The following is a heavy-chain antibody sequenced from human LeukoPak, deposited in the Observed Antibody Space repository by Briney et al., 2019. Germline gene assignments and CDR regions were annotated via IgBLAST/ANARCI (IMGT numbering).Heavy chain of an antibody. Sequence: AGGSLRLSCAASGFPISSYWMSWVRQVPGKGLESVAHIKHDSSETYYVDTVRGRFIISRDNAKNSLYLQMNSLRVEGTAVYHCARGPTDFDASDIWGHGTLVTVSS. CDR3: ARGPTDFDASDI. V-gene: IGHV3-7*01. CDR2: IKHDSSET. CDR1: GFPISSYW. J-gene: IGHJ3*02.